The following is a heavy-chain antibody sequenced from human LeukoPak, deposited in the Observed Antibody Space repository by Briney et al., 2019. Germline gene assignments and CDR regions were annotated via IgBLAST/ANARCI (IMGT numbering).Heavy chain of an antibody. CDR2: IKQDGSEK. CDR3: VRALGSLSADY. V-gene: IGHV3-7*01. CDR1: GFTFTNFW. J-gene: IGHJ4*02. D-gene: IGHD6-6*01. Sequence: GGSLRLSCAASGFTFTNFWMSWVRQAPGKGLEWVANIKQDGSEKYYVDSVEGRFTISRDNAKNSVSLQMNSLRGEDTAVYYCVRALGSLSADYWGQGTLVTVSS.